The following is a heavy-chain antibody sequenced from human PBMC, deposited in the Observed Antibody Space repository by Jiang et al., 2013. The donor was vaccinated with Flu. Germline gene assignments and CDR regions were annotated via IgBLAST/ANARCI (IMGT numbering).Heavy chain of an antibody. Sequence: WARQAPGQGLEWMGWISAYNGNTNYAQKLQGRVTMTTDTSTSTAYMELNSLKASDTAMYYCVRRVAFDIWGQGTMVTVSS. J-gene: IGHJ3*02. V-gene: IGHV1-18*01. CDR3: VRRVAFDI. CDR2: ISAYNGNT.